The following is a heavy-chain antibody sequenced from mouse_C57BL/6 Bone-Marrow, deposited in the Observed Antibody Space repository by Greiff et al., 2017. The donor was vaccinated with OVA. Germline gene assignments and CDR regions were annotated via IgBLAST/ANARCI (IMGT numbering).Heavy chain of an antibody. CDR3: DYYGSSYGDY. D-gene: IGHD1-1*01. CDR2: IYPGDGDT. V-gene: IGHV1-82*01. Sequence: VKLQQSGPELVKPGASVKISCKASGYAFSSSWMNWVKQRPGKGLEWIGRIYPGDGDTNYNGKFKGKATLTADKSSSTAYMQLSSLTSEDSAVYFCDYYGSSYGDYWGQGTTLTVSS. J-gene: IGHJ2*01. CDR1: GYAFSSSW.